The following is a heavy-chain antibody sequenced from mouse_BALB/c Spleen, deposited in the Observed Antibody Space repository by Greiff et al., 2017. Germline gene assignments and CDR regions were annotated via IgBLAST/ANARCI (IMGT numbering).Heavy chain of an antibody. CDR1: GYTFTSYY. J-gene: IGHJ4*01. V-gene: IGHV1S81*02. Sequence: VQLQQSGAELVKPGASVKLSCKASGYTFTSYYMYWVKQRPGQGLEWIGEINPSNGGTNFNEKFKSKATLTVDKSSSTAYMQLSSLTSEDSAVYYCTRKGYYYGSSDAMDYWGQGTSVTVSS. CDR3: TRKGYYYGSSDAMDY. CDR2: INPSNGGT. D-gene: IGHD1-1*01.